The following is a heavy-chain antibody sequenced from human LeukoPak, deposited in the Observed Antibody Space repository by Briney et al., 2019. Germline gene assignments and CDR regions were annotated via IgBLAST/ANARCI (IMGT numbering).Heavy chain of an antibody. J-gene: IGHJ6*04. Sequence: SETLSLTCTVSGGSISSSSYCWGWIRQPPGKGLEWIGSIYYSGSTYYNPSLKSRVTISVDTSKNQFSLKLSSVTAADTAVYYCARGLLLWFGEYPMDVWGKGTTVTVSS. CDR2: IYYSGST. V-gene: IGHV4-39*01. CDR1: GGSISSSSYC. D-gene: IGHD3-10*01. CDR3: ARGLLLWFGEYPMDV.